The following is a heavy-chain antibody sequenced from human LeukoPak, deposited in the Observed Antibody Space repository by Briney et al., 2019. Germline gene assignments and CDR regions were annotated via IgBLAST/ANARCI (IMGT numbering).Heavy chain of an antibody. D-gene: IGHD1/OR15-1a*01. CDR1: GFTFYSYA. J-gene: IGHJ4*02. CDR2: INNNGGTT. V-gene: IGHV3-23*01. CDR3: AKEVGMYGTPTLDF. Sequence: GGSLRLSCAASGFTFYSYAMAWVRQAPGKGLEWVSGINNNGGTTFHAGSVRGRFTISRDNSKNTLFLQMNSLRAEDTAVYYCAKEVGMYGTPTLDFWGQGTVVTVSS.